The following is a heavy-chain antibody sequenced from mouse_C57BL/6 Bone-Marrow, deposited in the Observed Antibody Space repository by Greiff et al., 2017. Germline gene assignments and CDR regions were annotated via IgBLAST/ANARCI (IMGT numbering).Heavy chain of an antibody. CDR2: ISSGGSYT. V-gene: IGHV5-6*01. CDR3: ARLQDY. CDR1: GFTFSSYG. Sequence: DVHLVESGGDLVKPGGSLKLSCAASGFTFSSYGMSWVRQTPDKRLEWVATISSGGSYTYYPDSVKGRFTISRDNAKNTLYLQMSSLKSEDTAMYYCARLQDYWGQGTTLTVSS. J-gene: IGHJ2*01.